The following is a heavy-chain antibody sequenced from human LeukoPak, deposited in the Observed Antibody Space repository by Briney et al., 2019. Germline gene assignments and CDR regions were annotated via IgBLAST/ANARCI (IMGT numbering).Heavy chain of an antibody. CDR1: GFTVSSND. V-gene: IGHV3-53*04. CDR2: VYAGGYSST. D-gene: IGHD3-16*01. CDR3: LRQGVGDPPR. Sequence: GGSLRLSCAASGFTVSSNDMSWVRQAPGKGLEWVSLVYAGGYSSTFYSDSVKGRFTGSRHDSKNTLDLQMNGLRPDDTVVYYCLRQGVGDPPRWGQGTLVTVSS. J-gene: IGHJ4*02.